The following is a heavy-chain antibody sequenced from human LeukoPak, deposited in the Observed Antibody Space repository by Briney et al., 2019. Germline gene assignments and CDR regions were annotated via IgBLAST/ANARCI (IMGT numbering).Heavy chain of an antibody. D-gene: IGHD6-13*01. CDR1: GGTXSSYA. V-gene: IGHV1-69*13. Sequence: SVKVSCKASGGTXSSYAISRVRQAPGQGLEWMGGIIPIFGTANYAQKFQGRVTITADESTSTAYMELSSLRSEDTAVYYCAGRVGYSSSWYGIDYWGQGTLVTVSS. CDR2: IIPIFGTA. CDR3: AGRVGYSSSWYGIDY. J-gene: IGHJ4*02.